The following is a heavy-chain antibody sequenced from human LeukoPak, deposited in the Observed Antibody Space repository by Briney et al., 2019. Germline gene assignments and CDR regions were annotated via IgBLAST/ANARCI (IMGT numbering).Heavy chain of an antibody. CDR2: INAGNGDT. J-gene: IGHJ5*02. V-gene: IGHV1-3*01. D-gene: IGHD6-13*01. CDR1: GYTFTDYA. CDR3: ARGRREQQLVVNWFDP. Sequence: GASVKVSCKASGYTFTDYAMHWVRQAPGQRLEWMGWINAGNGDTKYSQKFQGRVTITRDTSASTAYIEVSSLTSDDTAVYYCARGRREQQLVVNWFDPWGQGTLVTVSS.